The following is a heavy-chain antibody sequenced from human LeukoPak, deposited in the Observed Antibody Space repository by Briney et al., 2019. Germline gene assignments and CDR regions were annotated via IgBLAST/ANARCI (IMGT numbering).Heavy chain of an antibody. V-gene: IGHV4-61*02. CDR1: GGSISSGSYY. D-gene: IGHD3-3*01. Sequence: SQTLSLTCTVSGGSISSGSYYWSWIRQPAGKGLEWIERIYTSGSTNYNPSLKSRVTISVDTSKNQFSLKLSSVTAADTAVYYCARGGRFLEWYYYYGMDVWGQGTTVTVSS. J-gene: IGHJ6*02. CDR3: ARGGRFLEWYYYYGMDV. CDR2: IYTSGST.